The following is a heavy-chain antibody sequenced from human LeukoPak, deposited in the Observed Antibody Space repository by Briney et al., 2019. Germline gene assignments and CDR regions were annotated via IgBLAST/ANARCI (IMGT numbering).Heavy chain of an antibody. V-gene: IGHV3-21*01. CDR1: GFIFSSYS. D-gene: IGHD6-6*01. CDR2: ISSSSSYI. Sequence: GGSLRLSCAASGFIFSSYSMNGVRQAPGEVLEWVSSISSSSSYIYYADSVKGRFTISRDNAKNSLYMQMNSLRAEDTAVYYCARESRVAAFDYWGQGTLVTVSS. J-gene: IGHJ4*02. CDR3: ARESRVAAFDY.